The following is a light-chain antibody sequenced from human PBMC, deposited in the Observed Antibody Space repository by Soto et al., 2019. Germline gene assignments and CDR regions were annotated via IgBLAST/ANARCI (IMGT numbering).Light chain of an antibody. CDR2: DVS. V-gene: IGLV2-14*01. CDR3: TSYTTSSTYV. Sequence: QSVLTQPASVSGSPGQSITISCTGTSSDVGGYNYVSWYQQHPGKAPKLMIYDVSNRPSGVSNRFSGSKSGNTASLTISGLQAEDEADYYCTSYTTSSTYVFVTGTKDTDL. J-gene: IGLJ1*01. CDR1: SSDVGGYNY.